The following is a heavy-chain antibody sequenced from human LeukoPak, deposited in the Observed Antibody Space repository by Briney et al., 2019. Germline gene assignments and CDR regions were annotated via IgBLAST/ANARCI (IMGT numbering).Heavy chain of an antibody. CDR1: GYTFTSYF. J-gene: IGHJ6*02. CDR2: INPSGGST. Sequence: GASVKVSCKASGYTFTSYFMHWVRQAPGEGLEWMGIINPSGGSTSYAQKFQGRVTLTRDTSTSTVYMELSSLRSEDTDVYYFARHGMTPHGIVLRFLEWPPNSYYYYGMDVWGQGTTVTVSS. V-gene: IGHV1-46*01. CDR3: ARHGMTPHGIVLRFLEWPPNSYYYYGMDV. D-gene: IGHD3-3*01.